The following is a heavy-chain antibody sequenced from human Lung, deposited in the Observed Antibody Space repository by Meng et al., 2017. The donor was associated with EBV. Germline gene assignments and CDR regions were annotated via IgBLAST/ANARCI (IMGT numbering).Heavy chain of an antibody. CDR3: ARSTFDY. J-gene: IGHJ4*02. V-gene: IGHV4-34*01. CDR2: INDSGST. D-gene: IGHD1-26*01. Sequence: QVQLQQVGPGLFKPPETLSLSCAVYGGSFTGSFSGYYWSRIRQALGKGLEWIGEINDSGSTDYNPSLKSRLTISVDRSKSQFSLELSSVTAADTAVYYCARSTFDYWGQGTLVTVSS. CDR1: GGSFTGSFSGYY.